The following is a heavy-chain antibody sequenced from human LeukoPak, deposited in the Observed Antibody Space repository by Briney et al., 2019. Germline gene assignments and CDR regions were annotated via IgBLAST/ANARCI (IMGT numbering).Heavy chain of an antibody. J-gene: IGHJ4*02. CDR1: GFTVSDSN. V-gene: IGHV3-53*01. CDR3: ARATMHYDLWSGYYPLNHFDH. CDR2: IYGGGRT. Sequence: GGSLRLSCAASGFTVSDSNINWVRQAPGKGLEWVSVIYGGGRTFYADSVKGRFTVSRDDSRNTVYLQMNSLRAEDTATYYCARATMHYDLWSGYYPLNHFDHWGQGTLVTVSS. D-gene: IGHD3-3*01.